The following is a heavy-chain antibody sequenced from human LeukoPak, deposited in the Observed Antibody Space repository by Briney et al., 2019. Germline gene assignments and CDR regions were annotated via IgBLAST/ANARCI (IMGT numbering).Heavy chain of an antibody. Sequence: ASVKVSCKASGGTFSSYAISWVRQALGQGLEWMGGIIPMFGTSNYAQKFQGRVTMTADESTSTVYMELSSLRSGDTAVYYCARDPALGYYDSSGFDYWGQGTLVTVSS. CDR2: IIPMFGTS. CDR3: ARDPALGYYDSSGFDY. J-gene: IGHJ4*02. CDR1: GGTFSSYA. D-gene: IGHD3-22*01. V-gene: IGHV1-69*13.